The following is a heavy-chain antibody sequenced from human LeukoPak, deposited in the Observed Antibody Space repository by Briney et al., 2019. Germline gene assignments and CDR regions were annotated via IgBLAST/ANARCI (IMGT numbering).Heavy chain of an antibody. V-gene: IGHV4-59*01. J-gene: IGHJ6*02. CDR2: IYRSGST. CDR1: GGSMSRDY. D-gene: IGHD3-9*01. Sequence: SETLSLTCTVSGGSMSRDYWSWIRQPPGKGLEWIGYIYRSGSTNYNPSLKSRVTISVDTSKNHFSLKLNSVTAADTAVYYCARERRYFDYYFGIDVWGQGTTVTVSS. CDR3: ARERRYFDYYFGIDV.